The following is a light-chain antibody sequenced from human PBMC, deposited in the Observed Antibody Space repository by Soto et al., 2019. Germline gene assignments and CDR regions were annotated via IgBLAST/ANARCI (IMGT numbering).Light chain of an antibody. CDR2: GAS. CDR1: QSVSTN. CDR3: QQYSKWPPLT. V-gene: IGKV3-15*01. J-gene: IGKJ4*01. Sequence: EIVMTQSPATLSVSPGERATLSCRASQSVSTNLAWYQQKPGQTPRLLIYGASIRATGIPARFSGSGSGTEFTLTISSLQSEDFAVYYCQQYSKWPPLTFGGGTKVEIK.